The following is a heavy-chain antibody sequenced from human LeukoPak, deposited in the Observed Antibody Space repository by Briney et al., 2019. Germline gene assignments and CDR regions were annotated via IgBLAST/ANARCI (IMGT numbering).Heavy chain of an antibody. J-gene: IGHJ4*02. CDR1: GFTFTNFW. D-gene: IGHD4-11*01. CDR3: AGRDSARNPWAY. CDR2: IRPDGSEQ. V-gene: IGHV3-7*01. Sequence: GGSLILSCAASGFTFTNFWMNWIRRAPGRGLEWVANIRPDGSEQFYVDSVKGRFTISRDNAKNSVYLQMNSLRADDTAVYYCAGRDSARNPWAYWGQGTLVTVST.